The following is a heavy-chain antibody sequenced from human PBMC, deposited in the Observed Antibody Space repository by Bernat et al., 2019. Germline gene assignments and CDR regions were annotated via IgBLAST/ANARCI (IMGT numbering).Heavy chain of an antibody. CDR1: GYIFTNYA. CDR2: INAGNGNT. V-gene: IGHV1-3*01. Sequence: QVQLVQSGAEVKKPGASVKVSCKASGYIFTNYAIHWVRQAPGQRLEWVGWINAGNGNTNARYSQEFQGRVTFTRDTSASIAYMELSSLRSEDTAVYYCAGDGAQLKAQGGTNNRIDPWGQGTLVTVSS. J-gene: IGHJ5*02. D-gene: IGHD3-16*01. CDR3: AGDGAQLKAQGGTNNRIDP.